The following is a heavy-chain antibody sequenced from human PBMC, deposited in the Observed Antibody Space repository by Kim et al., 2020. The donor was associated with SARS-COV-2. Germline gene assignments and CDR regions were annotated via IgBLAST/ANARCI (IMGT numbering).Heavy chain of an antibody. Sequence: GGSLRLSCAASGFTFDAYAMHWVRQAPGKGLEWVSGISWNSGSIAYADSVKGRFTISRDNAKNSLYLQMNSLRAEDTALYYCAKIPPRITVAGHVDYWG. V-gene: IGHV3-9*01. CDR3: AKIPPRITVAGHVDY. CDR1: GFTFDAYA. D-gene: IGHD6-19*01. J-gene: IGHJ4*01. CDR2: ISWNSGSI.